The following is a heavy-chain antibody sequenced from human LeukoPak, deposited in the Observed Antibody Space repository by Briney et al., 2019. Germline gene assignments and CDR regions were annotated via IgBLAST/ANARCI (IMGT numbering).Heavy chain of an antibody. CDR1: GGSISSGGYY. J-gene: IGHJ5*02. Sequence: PSQTLSLTCTISGGSISSGGYYWSWIRQHPGKGLEWIVYIYYSGSTYYNPSLKSRVTISVDTSKNQFSLKLSSVTAADTAVYYCARGKAAAGAIWFDPWGQGTLVTVSS. CDR2: IYYSGST. CDR3: ARGKAAAGAIWFDP. V-gene: IGHV4-31*03. D-gene: IGHD6-13*01.